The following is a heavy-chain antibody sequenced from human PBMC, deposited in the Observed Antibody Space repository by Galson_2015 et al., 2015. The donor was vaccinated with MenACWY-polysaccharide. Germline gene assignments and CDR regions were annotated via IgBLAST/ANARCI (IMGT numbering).Heavy chain of an antibody. CDR1: GFTFSNYA. D-gene: IGHD2-2*01. Sequence: SLRLSCAASGFTFSNYAMSWVRQAPGKGLEWVSTIGGSGSNTPYADSVKGRFTISRDNSKNTLSLQMNSLRAEDTAVYYCARVRYSTGKYQFDYWGQGTLVAVSS. CDR3: ARVRYSTGKYQFDY. CDR2: IGGSGSNT. J-gene: IGHJ4*02. V-gene: IGHV3-23*01.